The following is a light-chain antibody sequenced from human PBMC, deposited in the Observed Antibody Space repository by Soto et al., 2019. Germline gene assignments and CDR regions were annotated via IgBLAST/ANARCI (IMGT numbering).Light chain of an antibody. CDR2: LGS. Sequence: DIVMTQSPLSLPVTPGEPASISCRSSQSLLHSNGYNYLDWYLQKPGQSPQLLIYLGSNRASGVADRISGRGSSTDFTLKISRVEAEDVGVYYCMQALQTPFFGGGTKVEIK. J-gene: IGKJ4*01. V-gene: IGKV2-28*01. CDR1: QSLLHSNGYNY. CDR3: MQALQTPF.